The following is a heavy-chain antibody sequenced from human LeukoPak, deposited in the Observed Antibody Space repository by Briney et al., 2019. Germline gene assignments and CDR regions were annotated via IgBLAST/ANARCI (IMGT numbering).Heavy chain of an antibody. V-gene: IGHV1-69*13. CDR2: IIPIFGTA. D-gene: IGHD3-22*01. Sequence: SVKVSCKASGGTFSSYAISWVRQAPGQGLEWMGGIIPIFGTANYAQKFQGRVTIIADESTSTAYMELSSLRSEDTAVYYCARDGFPLGYYFDYWGQGTLVTVSS. CDR1: GGTFSSYA. CDR3: ARDGFPLGYYFDY. J-gene: IGHJ4*02.